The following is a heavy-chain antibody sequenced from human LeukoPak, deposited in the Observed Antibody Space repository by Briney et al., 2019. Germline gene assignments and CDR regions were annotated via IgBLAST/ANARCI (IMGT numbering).Heavy chain of an antibody. V-gene: IGHV1-69*13. J-gene: IGHJ6*03. Sequence: RASVKVSCKASGGTFSSYAISWVRQAPGQGLEWMGGIIPIFGTPDYAQKFQGRVTITADESTSTAYMELSSLTSEDTAVYYCASPDLPGAMPHGYYYFMDVWGKGTTVSVSS. D-gene: IGHD2-2*01. CDR2: IIPIFGTP. CDR3: ASPDLPGAMPHGYYYFMDV. CDR1: GGTFSSYA.